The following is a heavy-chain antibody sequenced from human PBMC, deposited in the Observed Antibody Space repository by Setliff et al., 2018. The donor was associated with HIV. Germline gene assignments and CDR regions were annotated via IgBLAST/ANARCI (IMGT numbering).Heavy chain of an antibody. J-gene: IGHJ4*02. Sequence: PGGSLRLSCKFSAFTFADYDMNWVRQPPGKGLEWIGFIRSKAYGATTDYAASVKGRFKVSRDDSKSIAYLQMTSLKIEDTAVYYCTRGGPLWFQGYFDYWGQGSLVTVS. D-gene: IGHD5-18*01. CDR1: AFTFADYD. CDR3: TRGGPLWFQGYFDY. CDR2: IRSKAYGATT. V-gene: IGHV3-49*04.